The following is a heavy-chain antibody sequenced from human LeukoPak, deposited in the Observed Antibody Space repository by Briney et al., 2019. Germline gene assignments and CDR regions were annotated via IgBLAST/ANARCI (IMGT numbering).Heavy chain of an antibody. CDR1: GYSISSGSYD. CDR2: IYTSGST. V-gene: IGHV4-61*02. D-gene: IGHD1-26*01. Sequence: KPSETLSLTCTVSGYSISSGSYDWSWIRQPAGKGLEWIGRIYTSGSTNYNPSLKSRVTISVDTSKNQYSLKLSSVTAADTAVYYCARAGGSYFWYYFDYWGQGTLVTVSS. CDR3: ARAGGSYFWYYFDY. J-gene: IGHJ4*02.